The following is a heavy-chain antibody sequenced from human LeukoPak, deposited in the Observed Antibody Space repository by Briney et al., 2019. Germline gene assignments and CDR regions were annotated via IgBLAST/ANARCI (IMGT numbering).Heavy chain of an antibody. D-gene: IGHD5-18*01. CDR3: ARDLLGYSYGYGGDIDY. V-gene: IGHV1-18*01. CDR1: GYTFSSYG. Sequence: KISCKGSGYTFSSYGISWVRQAPGQGLEWMGWISAYNGNTNYAQKLQGRVTMTTDTSTSTAYMELRSLRSDDTAVYYCARDLLGYSYGYGGDIDYWGQGTLVTVSS. CDR2: ISAYNGNT. J-gene: IGHJ4*02.